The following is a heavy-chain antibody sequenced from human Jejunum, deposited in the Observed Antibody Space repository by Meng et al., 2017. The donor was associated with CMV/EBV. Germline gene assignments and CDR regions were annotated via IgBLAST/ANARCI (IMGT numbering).Heavy chain of an antibody. J-gene: IGHJ4*02. CDR2: VIPILNMA. CDR1: TFKTYT. CDR3: ATSTATTSNYRRVWNL. D-gene: IGHD1-1*01. V-gene: IGHV1-69*02. Sequence: TFKTYTVNVVRPAPGQGLEWMGRVIPILNMADSAQKFQGRVTITADRSTSTVYLELTSLRSDDTAVYYCATSTATTSNYRRVWNLWGQGTEVTVSS.